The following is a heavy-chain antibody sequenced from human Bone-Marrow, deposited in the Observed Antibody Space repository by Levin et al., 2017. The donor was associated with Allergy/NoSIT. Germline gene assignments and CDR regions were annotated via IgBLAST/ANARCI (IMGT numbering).Heavy chain of an antibody. CDR3: ARVGMAVAGQSDY. CDR2: ISSSSSYI. Sequence: LSLTCAASGFTFSSYGMSWVRQTPGKGLEWVSFISSSSSYIYYADSVKGRFTISRDNAKNSLYLQMNSLRAEDTAVYYCARVGMAVAGQSDYWGQGTLVTVSS. D-gene: IGHD6-19*01. V-gene: IGHV3-21*01. J-gene: IGHJ4*02. CDR1: GFTFSSYG.